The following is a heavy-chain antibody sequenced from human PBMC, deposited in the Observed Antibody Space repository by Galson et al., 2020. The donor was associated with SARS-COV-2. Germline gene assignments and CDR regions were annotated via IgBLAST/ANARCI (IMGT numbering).Heavy chain of an antibody. V-gene: IGHV2-5*02. CDR1: GFPLDTNGVG. D-gene: IGHD1-1*01. CDR2: IYWDDDK. CDR3: AHRGGRDNTFDS. Sequence: SGPTLVKPTQTLTLTCTCSGFPLDTNGVGVGWIRQPPGKALEWLALIYWDDDKRFSPSVMHRVSITKATSKNQVVLTMDNLHPADTATYYCAHRGGRDNTFDSWCQGTLVSVSS. J-gene: IGHJ4*02.